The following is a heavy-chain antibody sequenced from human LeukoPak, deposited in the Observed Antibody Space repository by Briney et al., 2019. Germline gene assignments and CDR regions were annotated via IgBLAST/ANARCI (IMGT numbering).Heavy chain of an antibody. CDR2: ISAYNGNT. V-gene: IGHV1-18*04. D-gene: IGHD6-19*01. CDR1: GYTFTSYG. Sequence: ASVKVSCKASGYTFTSYGISWVRQAPGQGLEWMGWISAYNGNTNYAQKLQGRVTMTTDTSTSTAYMELRSLRSDDTAVYYCARDEATAVAGYIDYWGQGTLVTVSS. CDR3: ARDEATAVAGYIDY. J-gene: IGHJ4*02.